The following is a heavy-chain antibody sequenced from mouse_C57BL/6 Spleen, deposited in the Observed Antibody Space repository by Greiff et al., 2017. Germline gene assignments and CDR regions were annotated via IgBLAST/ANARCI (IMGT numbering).Heavy chain of an antibody. D-gene: IGHD2-4*01. Sequence: EVQLQQSGPELVKPGASVKMSCKASGYTFTDYNMHWVKQSHGKSLEWIGYINPNNGGTSYNQKFKGKATLTVNKSSSTAYMELRSLTSEDSAVYYCARLRVYYDYAFAYWGQGTLVTVSA. CDR3: ARLRVYYDYAFAY. CDR2: INPNNGGT. CDR1: GYTFTDYN. V-gene: IGHV1-22*01. J-gene: IGHJ3*01.